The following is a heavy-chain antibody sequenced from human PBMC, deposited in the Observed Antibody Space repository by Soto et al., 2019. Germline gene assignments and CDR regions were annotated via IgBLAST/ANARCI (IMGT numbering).Heavy chain of an antibody. Sequence: QVQLQESGPGLVKPSETLSLTCTVSGGSVSSGSYYWSWIRQRPGKGLEGFGYIYYSGSTNNNPPLTSRFPISVDTAKNQFSLQLSSVTAADTAVYYCSRGDVWGQGTTVSVS. V-gene: IGHV4-61*01. CDR2: IYYSGST. CDR3: SRGDV. CDR1: GGSVSSGSYY. J-gene: IGHJ6*02.